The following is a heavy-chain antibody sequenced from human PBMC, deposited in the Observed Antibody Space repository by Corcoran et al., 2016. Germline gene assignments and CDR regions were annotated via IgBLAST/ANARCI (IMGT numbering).Heavy chain of an antibody. Sequence: QVQLQQWGAGLLKPSETLSLTCAVYGGSFSGYYWSWIRQPPGKGLEWIGEINHSGSTNYNPSLKSRVTISVDTSKNQFSLKLSSVTAADTAVYYCARLPMVRGVMSGFDPWGQGTLVTVSS. D-gene: IGHD3-10*01. CDR1: GGSFSGYY. J-gene: IGHJ5*02. V-gene: IGHV4-34*01. CDR3: ARLPMVRGVMSGFDP. CDR2: INHSGST.